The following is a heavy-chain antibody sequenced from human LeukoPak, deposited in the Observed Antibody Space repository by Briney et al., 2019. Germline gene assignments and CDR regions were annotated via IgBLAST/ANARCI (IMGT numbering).Heavy chain of an antibody. V-gene: IGHV3-23*01. CDR3: AKAIRGYGSGSYYNPPDAFDI. J-gene: IGHJ3*02. CDR1: GFAFSTYA. CDR2: VSGSGGDT. Sequence: PGGSLRLSCAASGFAFSTYAMGWVRQAPGKGLEWVSSVSGSGGDTYYADSVKGRFTISRDNSKSTLYLQMNSLRAGDTAVYYGAKAIRGYGSGSYYNPPDAFDIWGQGTMVTFSS. D-gene: IGHD3-10*01.